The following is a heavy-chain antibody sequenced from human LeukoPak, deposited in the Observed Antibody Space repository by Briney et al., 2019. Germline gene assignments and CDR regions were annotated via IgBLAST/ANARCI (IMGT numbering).Heavy chain of an antibody. Sequence: PSETLSLTCAVSGGSISSNSYYWGWVRQSPGKGLEWIGAIYYSGNTYYSPSLKSRVTISADTSENQFSLNLSAVTAADAATYYCARHVATNYYYNYYGLDVWGQGTTVTVSS. CDR2: IYYSGNT. J-gene: IGHJ6*02. CDR1: GGSISSNSYY. CDR3: ARHVATNYYYNYYGLDV. V-gene: IGHV4-39*01.